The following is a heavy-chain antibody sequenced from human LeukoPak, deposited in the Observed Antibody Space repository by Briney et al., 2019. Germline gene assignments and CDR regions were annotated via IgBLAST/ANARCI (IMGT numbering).Heavy chain of an antibody. V-gene: IGHV1-69*06. CDR2: IIPIFGTA. CDR1: GGTFSSYA. D-gene: IGHD3-9*01. CDR3: ARSRADYDILTGYPYYFDY. Sequence: ASVKVSCKASGGTFSSYAISWVRQAPGQVLEWMGGIIPIFGTANYAQKFQGRVTITADKSTSTAYMELSSLRSEDTAVYYCARSRADYDILTGYPYYFDYWGQGTLVTVSS. J-gene: IGHJ4*02.